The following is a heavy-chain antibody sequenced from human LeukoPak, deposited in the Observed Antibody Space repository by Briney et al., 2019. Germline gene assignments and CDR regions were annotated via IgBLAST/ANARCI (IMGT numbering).Heavy chain of an antibody. CDR1: GGSISSGGYY. CDR3: ARVVSHGGARFDY. V-gene: IGHV4-30-2*01. J-gene: IGHJ4*02. Sequence: SSETLSLTCTVSGGSISSGGYYWSWIRQPPGKGLEWIGYIYHSGSTYYNPSLKSRVTISVDRSKNQFSLKLSSVTAADTAVYYCARVVSHGGARFDYWGQGTLVTVSS. D-gene: IGHD1-26*01. CDR2: IYHSGST.